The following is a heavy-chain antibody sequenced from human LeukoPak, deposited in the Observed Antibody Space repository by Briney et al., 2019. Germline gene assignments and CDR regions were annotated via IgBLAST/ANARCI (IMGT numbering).Heavy chain of an antibody. CDR2: ITRDGGST. Sequence: RAGGSLRLSCAASGFSFHYYTMHWVRQAPGKGLEWVSLITRDGGSTYYADSVKGRFTISRDNSKNSLYLQMNSLRTEDTALYYCAKDNDGDYMDVWGKGTTVTVSS. V-gene: IGHV3-43*01. D-gene: IGHD3-16*01. CDR3: AKDNDGDYMDV. J-gene: IGHJ6*03. CDR1: GFSFHYYT.